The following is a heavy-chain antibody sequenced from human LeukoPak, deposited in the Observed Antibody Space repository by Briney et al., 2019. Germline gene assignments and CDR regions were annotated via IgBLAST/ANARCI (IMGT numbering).Heavy chain of an antibody. V-gene: IGHV4-4*07. Sequence: PSETLSLTCTVSGGSISSYYWSWLRQPAGKGLEWIGRIYTSGSTNYNPSLKSRVTMSVDTSKNQFSLKLSSVTAADTAVYYCARRPSGSSPYYFDYWGQGTLVTVSS. D-gene: IGHD1-26*01. CDR1: GGSISSYY. CDR2: IYTSGST. CDR3: ARRPSGSSPYYFDY. J-gene: IGHJ4*02.